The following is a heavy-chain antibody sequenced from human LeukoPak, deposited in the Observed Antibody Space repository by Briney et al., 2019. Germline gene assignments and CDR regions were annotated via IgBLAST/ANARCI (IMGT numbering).Heavy chain of an antibody. J-gene: IGHJ6*03. CDR1: GVSISSSSYY. D-gene: IGHD5-24*01. CDR2: IYYGVST. CDR3: ASKAGYNQLYYMDV. Sequence: SETLSLTCTVSGVSISSSSYYWGWIRQPPGKGLEWIGSIYYGVSTYYNPSLKSRLTISVDTSKNQFSLKVSSVTAADTAVYYCASKAGYNQLYYMDVWGKGTTVTISS. V-gene: IGHV4-39*07.